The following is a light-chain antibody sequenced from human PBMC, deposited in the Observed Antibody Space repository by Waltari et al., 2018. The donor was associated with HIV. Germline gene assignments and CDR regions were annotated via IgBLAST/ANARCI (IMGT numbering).Light chain of an antibody. CDR2: DVT. J-gene: IGLJ3*02. CDR1: SSDVGGYNY. Sequence: QSALTQPRSVSGSPGQSVTIPCTGTSSDVGGYNYGSWYQQNPGKAPKFIIYDVTKRPSGVPDRFSGSKSGNTASLTISGLQAEDEADYYCCSYAGNYPVLFGGGTKLTVL. V-gene: IGLV2-11*01. CDR3: CSYAGNYPVL.